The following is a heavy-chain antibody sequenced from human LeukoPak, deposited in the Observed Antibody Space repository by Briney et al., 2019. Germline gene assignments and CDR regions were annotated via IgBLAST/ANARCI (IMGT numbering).Heavy chain of an antibody. CDR1: GGSFSGYY. J-gene: IGHJ3*02. CDR3: ARHSCSSTSCYTISADDAFDI. CDR2: INHSGST. Sequence: TSETLSLTCAVYGGSFSGYYWSWIRQPPGKGLEWIGEINHSGSTNYNPSLKSRVTISVDTSKNQFSLKLSSVTAADTAVYYCARHSCSSTSCYTISADDAFDIWGQGTMVTVSS. D-gene: IGHD2-2*02. V-gene: IGHV4-34*01.